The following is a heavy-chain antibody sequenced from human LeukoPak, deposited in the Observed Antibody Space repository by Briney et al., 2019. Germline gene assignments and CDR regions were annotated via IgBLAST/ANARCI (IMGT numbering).Heavy chain of an antibody. Sequence: ASVKVYCKASGYTFTGYYMHWVRQAPGQGLEWMGWINPNSGGTNYAQKFQGRVTMTRDTSISTAYMELSRLRSDDTAVYYCARVDPYYYDSSGYSYWGQGTLVTVSS. CDR3: ARVDPYYYDSSGYSY. J-gene: IGHJ4*02. CDR2: INPNSGGT. D-gene: IGHD3-22*01. V-gene: IGHV1-2*02. CDR1: GYTFTGYY.